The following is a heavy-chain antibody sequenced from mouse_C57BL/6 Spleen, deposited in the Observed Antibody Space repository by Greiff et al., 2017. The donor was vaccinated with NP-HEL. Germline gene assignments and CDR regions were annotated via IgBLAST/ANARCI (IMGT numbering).Heavy chain of an antibody. J-gene: IGHJ1*03. D-gene: IGHD2-3*01. CDR1: GYSITSGYD. CDR3: ARGYDYWYFDV. Sequence: DVQLQESGPGMVKPSQSLSLTCTVTGYSITSGYDWHWIRHFPGNKLEWMGYISYSGSTNYNPSLKSRISITHDTSKNHFFLKLNSVTTEDTATYYCARGYDYWYFDVWGTGTTVTVSS. CDR2: ISYSGST. V-gene: IGHV3-1*01.